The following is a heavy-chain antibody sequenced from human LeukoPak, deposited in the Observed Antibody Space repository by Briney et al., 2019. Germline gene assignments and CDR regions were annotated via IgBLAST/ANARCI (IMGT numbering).Heavy chain of an antibody. J-gene: IGHJ4*02. Sequence: SAKVSCKASGGTFSSYAISWVRQAPGQGLEWMGRIIPIFGTANYAQKFQGRVTITTDESTSTAYMELSSLRSEDTAVYYCARTRPRYSSGWYEGDYWGQGTLVTVSS. D-gene: IGHD6-19*01. V-gene: IGHV1-69*05. CDR2: IIPIFGTA. CDR3: ARTRPRYSSGWYEGDY. CDR1: GGTFSSYA.